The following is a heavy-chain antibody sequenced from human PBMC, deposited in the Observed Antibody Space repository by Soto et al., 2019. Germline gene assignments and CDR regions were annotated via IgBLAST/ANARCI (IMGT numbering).Heavy chain of an antibody. D-gene: IGHD2-21*02. CDR2: IRNKVNSYTT. CDR1: GITFSDHY. J-gene: IGHJ3*02. V-gene: IGHV3-72*01. Sequence: EVQLVESGGGLVQPGGSLRLSRAASGITFSDHYMDWVRQAPGKGLEWVGRIRNKVNSYTTEYAASVKGRFSISRDDSKNSLYLQMNSLKTADTAVYYCAREGIADSGAFDIWGQGTMVTVSS. CDR3: AREGIADSGAFDI.